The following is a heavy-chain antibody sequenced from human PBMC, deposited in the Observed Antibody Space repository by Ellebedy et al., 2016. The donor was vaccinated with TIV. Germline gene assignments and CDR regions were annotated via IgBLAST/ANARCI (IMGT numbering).Heavy chain of an antibody. Sequence: AASVKVSCKASGGTFSNYAINWVRQAPGQGLEWMGRIIPLLGITDYAQNFQGRVTFTADKSTSTAYMELSSLRSEDTAVYYCARWGGSGGRFQGPYDFWGQGTLVAVSS. J-gene: IGHJ4*02. D-gene: IGHD2-15*01. CDR2: IIPLLGIT. CDR1: GGTFSNYA. V-gene: IGHV1-69*04. CDR3: ARWGGSGGRFQGPYDF.